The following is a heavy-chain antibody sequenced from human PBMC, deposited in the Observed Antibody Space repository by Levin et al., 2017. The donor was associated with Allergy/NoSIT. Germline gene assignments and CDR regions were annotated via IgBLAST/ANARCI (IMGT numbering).Heavy chain of an antibody. CDR3: ARDKREITMVRGVCDY. J-gene: IGHJ4*02. V-gene: IGHV1-18*01. CDR1: GYTFTSYG. D-gene: IGHD3-10*01. CDR2: ISAYNGNT. Sequence: GASVKVSCKASGYTFTSYGISWVRQAPGQGLEWMGWISAYNGNTNYAQKLQGRVTMTTDTSTSTAYMELRSLRSDDTAVYYWARDKREITMVRGVCDYWGQGTLVTVSS.